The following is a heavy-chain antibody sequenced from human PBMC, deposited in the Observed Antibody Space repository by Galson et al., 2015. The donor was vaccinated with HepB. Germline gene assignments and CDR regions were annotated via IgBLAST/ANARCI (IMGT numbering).Heavy chain of an antibody. V-gene: IGHV1-69*13. D-gene: IGHD3-3*01. CDR2: ITPMFGRA. Sequence: SVKVSCKASGGAFNRNSIHWMRQAPGQGLEWMGGITPMFGRANYAQKFQGRVIITADDPTNTADMELRSLRTEDTAMAYCARGFSGEPSLQYFFFWGLGTLVTVS. CDR3: ARGFSGEPSLQYFFF. CDR1: GGAFNRNS. J-gene: IGHJ4*02.